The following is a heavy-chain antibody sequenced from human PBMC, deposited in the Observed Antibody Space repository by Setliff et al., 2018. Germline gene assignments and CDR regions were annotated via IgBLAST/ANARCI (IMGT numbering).Heavy chain of an antibody. V-gene: IGHV1-69*10. J-gene: IGHJ6*02. CDR2: IIPILGIA. CDR3: ASAPPGELHLGY. CDR1: GGTFSSYA. D-gene: IGHD1-26*01. Sequence: ASVKVSCKASGGTFSSYAISWVRQAPGQGLEWMGGIIPILGIANYAQKFQGRVTITADASSTTAYMELRSLRSGDTAVYYCASAPPGELHLGYWGQGTTVTVSS.